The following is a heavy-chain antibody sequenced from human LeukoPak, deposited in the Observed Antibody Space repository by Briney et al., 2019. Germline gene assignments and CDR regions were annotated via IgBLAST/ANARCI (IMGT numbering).Heavy chain of an antibody. CDR2: ISGSGGST. J-gene: IGHJ6*03. CDR1: GFTFSSYG. D-gene: IGHD6-13*01. V-gene: IGHV3-23*01. CDR3: AKGSYSSSWYDYYYYMDV. Sequence: PGGSLRLSCAASGFTFSSYGMHWVRQAPGKGLEWVSAISGSGGSTYYADSVKGRFTISRDNSKNTLYLQMNSLRAEDTAVYYCAKGSYSSSWYDYYYYMDVWGKGTTVTVSS.